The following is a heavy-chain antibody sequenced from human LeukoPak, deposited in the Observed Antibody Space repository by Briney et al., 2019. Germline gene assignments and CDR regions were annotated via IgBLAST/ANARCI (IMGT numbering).Heavy chain of an antibody. V-gene: IGHV3-15*01. D-gene: IGHD4-11*01. CDR3: TTRNSNLRYFDC. Sequence: PGGSLRLTCVTSEFTFSNAWMSGDRDARGKMKEKVGRIKSKIDGGATDYSGTTDYAAPVKGRFTISRDDSKNTLYLQMNSLKTEDTAVYYCTTRNSNLRYFDCWGQGTLVTVS. J-gene: IGHJ4*02. CDR1: EFTFSNAW. CDR2: IKSKIDGGATDYSGTT.